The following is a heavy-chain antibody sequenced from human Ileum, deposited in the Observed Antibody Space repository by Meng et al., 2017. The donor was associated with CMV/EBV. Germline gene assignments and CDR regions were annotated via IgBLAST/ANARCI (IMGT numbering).Heavy chain of an antibody. CDR2: IRSKAKKDVT. V-gene: IGHV3-73*01. CDR1: GITPNGFA. J-gene: IGHJ6*02. Sequence: GGSLRLSCAASGITPNGFAIHWVRQASGKGLEWVGRIRSKAKKDVTTYGELMKGRFSISRDDSKNTAFLQMNSLKIEDTAVYYCTRSPTGGTSSDYGLDVWGHGTTVTVSS. D-gene: IGHD4-23*01. CDR3: TRSPTGGTSSDYGLDV.